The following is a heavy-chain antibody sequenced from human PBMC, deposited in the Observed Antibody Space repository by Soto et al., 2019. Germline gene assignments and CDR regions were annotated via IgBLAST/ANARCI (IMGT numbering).Heavy chain of an antibody. Sequence: EVQLLESGGGLIQRGGSLRLSCAASGFDVSSNYMTWVRQAPGKGLEWVSASYSGGNTYYADSVKGRFTSSRDNFQNTLYLQMNSLTAEDTAVYYCTRGYGAGSYFSDHWGQGTLVTVSS. V-gene: IGHV3-53*01. CDR2: SYSGGNT. D-gene: IGHD3-10*01. J-gene: IGHJ5*02. CDR1: GFDVSSNY. CDR3: TRGYGAGSYFSDH.